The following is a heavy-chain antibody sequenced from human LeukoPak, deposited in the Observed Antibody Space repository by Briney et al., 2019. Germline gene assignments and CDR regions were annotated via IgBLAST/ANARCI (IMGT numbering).Heavy chain of an antibody. CDR3: ARDSGSTVDAFDI. J-gene: IGHJ3*02. D-gene: IGHD4-17*01. CDR1: GFTFSSYS. CDR2: ISSSSSYI. Sequence: PGGSLRLSCAASGFTFSSYSMNWVRQAPGKGLEWVSSISSSSSYIYYADSVKGRFTISRDNAKNSLYLQMNSLRAEDTAVYYCARDSGSTVDAFDIWSQGTMVTVSS. V-gene: IGHV3-21*01.